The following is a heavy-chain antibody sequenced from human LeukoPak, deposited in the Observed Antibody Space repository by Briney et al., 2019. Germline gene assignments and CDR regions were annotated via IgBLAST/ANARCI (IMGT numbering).Heavy chain of an antibody. J-gene: IGHJ3*02. CDR1: GFTFSSYA. Sequence: GRSLRLSCAASGFTFSSYAMHWVRQAPGKGLEWVAVISYDGSNKYYADSVKGRSTISRDNSKNTLYLQMNSLRAEDTAVYYCASLHIVVVTAILDAFDIWGQGTMVTVSS. CDR2: ISYDGSNK. CDR3: ASLHIVVVTAILDAFDI. D-gene: IGHD2-21*02. V-gene: IGHV3-30-3*01.